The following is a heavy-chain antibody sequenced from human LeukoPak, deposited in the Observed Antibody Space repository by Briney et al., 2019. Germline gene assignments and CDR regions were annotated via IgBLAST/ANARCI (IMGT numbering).Heavy chain of an antibody. D-gene: IGHD2-21*02. V-gene: IGHV3-21*01. Sequence: GGSLRLSCAASGFTFSSYGMHWVRQAPGKGLEWVSSISSSSSYIYYADSVKGRFTISRDNAKNSLYLQMNSLRAEDTAVYYCARGLRGGDCLDYWGQGTLVTVSS. CDR1: GFTFSSYG. J-gene: IGHJ4*02. CDR3: ARGLRGGDCLDY. CDR2: ISSSSSYI.